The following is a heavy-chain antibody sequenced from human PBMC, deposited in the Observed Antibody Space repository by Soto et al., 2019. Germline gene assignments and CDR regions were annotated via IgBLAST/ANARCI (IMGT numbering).Heavy chain of an antibody. J-gene: IGHJ4*02. CDR1: GFSFSSYD. V-gene: IGHV3-30-3*01. Sequence: GGSLRLSCAASGFSFSSYDMHWVRQPPGKGLEWVAVVSYDGSNKYYADSVKGRFTISRDNSKNTLYLQMNSLRAEDTAVYYCVRDRYSTTSCPGYWGQGTLVTVSS. CDR3: VRDRYSTTSCPGY. CDR2: VSYDGSNK. D-gene: IGHD2-2*01.